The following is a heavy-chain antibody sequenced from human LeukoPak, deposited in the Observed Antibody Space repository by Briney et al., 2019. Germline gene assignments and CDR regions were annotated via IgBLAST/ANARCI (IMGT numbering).Heavy chain of an antibody. J-gene: IGHJ6*02. CDR2: ISYDGSNK. Sequence: GGSLRLSCAASGFTFSSYAMHWVRQAPGKGLEWVAVISYDGSNKYYADSEKGRFTISRDNSKNTLYLQMNSLRAEDTAVYYCARDLIAADYGMDVWGQGTTVTVSS. CDR3: ARDLIAADYGMDV. D-gene: IGHD6-13*01. V-gene: IGHV3-30-3*01. CDR1: GFTFSSYA.